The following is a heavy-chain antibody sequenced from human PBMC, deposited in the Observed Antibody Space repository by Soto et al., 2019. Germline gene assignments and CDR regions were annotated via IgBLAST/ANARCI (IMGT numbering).Heavy chain of an antibody. D-gene: IGHD5-18*01. CDR1: GYTFTSYG. V-gene: IGHV1-18*01. J-gene: IGHJ4*02. CDR2: ISAYNGNT. CDR3: ARSTSDIGYSYGQQVRTFADY. Sequence: ASVKVSCKASGYTFTSYGISWVRQAPGQGLEWMGWISAYNGNTNYAQKLQGRVTMTTDTSTSTAYMELRSLRSDDTAVYYCARSTSDIGYSYGQQVRTFADYWGQGTLVTVSS.